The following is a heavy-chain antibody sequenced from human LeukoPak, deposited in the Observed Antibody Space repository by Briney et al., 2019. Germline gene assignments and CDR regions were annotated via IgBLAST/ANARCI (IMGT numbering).Heavy chain of an antibody. Sequence: ASVKVSCKSSGYTFTNYGISWVRQAPGQGLEWMGCISAYNGNTDYAQKVQGRGSMTTDTSTSTAYMELRILRSEDTAQDYCARPFNSGGMVRGVFDYWGQGTLLTVSS. CDR2: ISAYNGNT. CDR1: GYTFTNYG. D-gene: IGHD3-10*01. CDR3: ARPFNSGGMVRGVFDY. V-gene: IGHV1-18*01. J-gene: IGHJ4*02.